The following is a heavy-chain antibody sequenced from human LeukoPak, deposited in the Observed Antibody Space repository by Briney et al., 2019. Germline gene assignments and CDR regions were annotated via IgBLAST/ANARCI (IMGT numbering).Heavy chain of an antibody. D-gene: IGHD3-22*01. J-gene: IGHJ4*02. CDR3: ARSSYYDDAFDF. V-gene: IGHV4-59*01. CDR1: GGSISNYC. Sequence: PSETLSLTCTVSGGSISNYCWNWIRLPPGKGLEWIGSFSNSGRTNSNPSLKTRVTISVHTSKNQFSLRLTSVTAADTAVYYCARSSYYDDAFDFWGQGTLVTVSS. CDR2: FSNSGRT.